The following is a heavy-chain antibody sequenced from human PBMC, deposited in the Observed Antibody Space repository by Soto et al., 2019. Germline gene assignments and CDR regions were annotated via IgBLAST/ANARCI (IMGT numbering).Heavy chain of an antibody. D-gene: IGHD3-22*01. CDR3: VRQDDSSGYYSFFDY. Sequence: PGESLKISCKGSGYSFTTYWISWVRQMPGKGLEWMGRIDPTDSYVNYSPSLQGHVTISADKSISTAYLQWSSLKASDAAMYYCVRQDDSSGYYSFFDYWGQGXQVTVYS. CDR1: GYSFTTYW. V-gene: IGHV5-10-1*01. CDR2: IDPTDSYV. J-gene: IGHJ4*01.